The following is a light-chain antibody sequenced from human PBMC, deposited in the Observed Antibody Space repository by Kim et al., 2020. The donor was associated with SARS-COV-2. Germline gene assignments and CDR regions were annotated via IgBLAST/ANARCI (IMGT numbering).Light chain of an antibody. Sequence: DIQLTQSPSSLSAFVGDRVTITCQASDDITNYLNWYQQKPGKAPTLLIYDGFNLETGVPSRFTGGGSGTEFTFTITSLQPEDVATYYCQQYNDLPFFGGGTKVDIK. CDR1: DDITNY. CDR3: QQYNDLPF. CDR2: DGF. J-gene: IGKJ4*01. V-gene: IGKV1-33*01.